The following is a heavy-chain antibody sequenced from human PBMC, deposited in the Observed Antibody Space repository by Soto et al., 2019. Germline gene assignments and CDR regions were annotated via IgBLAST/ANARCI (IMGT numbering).Heavy chain of an antibody. V-gene: IGHV4-59*01. CDR2: IYYSGST. Sequence: PSETLSLTCTVSGGSISSYYWSWIRQPPGKGLEWIGYIYYSGSTNYNPSLKSRVTISVDTSKNQFSLKLSSVTAADTAVYYCASGGYSYGLQFGYFDYWGQGTLVTVSS. CDR3: ASGGYSYGLQFGYFDY. J-gene: IGHJ4*02. D-gene: IGHD5-18*01. CDR1: GGSISSYY.